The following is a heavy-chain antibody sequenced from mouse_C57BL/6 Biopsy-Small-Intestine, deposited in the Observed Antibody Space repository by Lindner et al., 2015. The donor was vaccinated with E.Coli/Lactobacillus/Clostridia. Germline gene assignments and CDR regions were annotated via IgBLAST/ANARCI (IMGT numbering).Heavy chain of an antibody. J-gene: IGHJ1*01. CDR1: GYMFNRYG. D-gene: IGHD2-4*01. V-gene: IGHV1S134*01. Sequence: SVKVSCKASGYMFNRYGISWVRQAPGQGLEWMGWISAYNGNTNYAQKFQGRVTMTTDTSTSTVYMELRSLKSDDTAMYYCARDLSLQGADYDSWSASIYYYGMDVWGQGTTVTVSS. CDR3: ARDLSLQGADYDSWSASIYYYGMDV. CDR2: ISAYNGNT.